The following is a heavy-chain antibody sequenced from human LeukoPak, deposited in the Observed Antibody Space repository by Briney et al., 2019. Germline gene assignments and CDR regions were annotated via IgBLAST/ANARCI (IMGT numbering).Heavy chain of an antibody. J-gene: IGHJ4*02. CDR1: GFTVSSNY. CDR3: ARAGGYCTSTSCYYFDY. CDR2: IYNDGNT. V-gene: IGHV3-53*01. Sequence: GGSLRLSCAASGFTVSSNYMTWVRQAPGKGLEWVSIIYNDGNTYYADSVEGRFTISRDNSKNTLYLQMNSLRAEDTAVYYCARAGGYCTSTSCYYFDYWGQGTPVTVSS. D-gene: IGHD2-2*01.